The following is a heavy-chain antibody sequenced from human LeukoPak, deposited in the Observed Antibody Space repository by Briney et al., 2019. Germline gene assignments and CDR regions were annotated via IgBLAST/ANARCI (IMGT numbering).Heavy chain of an antibody. J-gene: IGHJ4*02. CDR3: AKVRDSYGYGWGYYFDY. D-gene: IGHD5-18*01. V-gene: IGHV3-43*02. CDR1: GFTFVDYA. Sequence: AGAMRLPSSASGFTFVDYAMHCFRQAPGKGLEWVSLISGDGGSTYYADSVKGRFTISRDNSKNSLYLQMNSLRTEDTALYYCAKVRDSYGYGWGYYFDYWGQGTLVTVSS. CDR2: ISGDGGST.